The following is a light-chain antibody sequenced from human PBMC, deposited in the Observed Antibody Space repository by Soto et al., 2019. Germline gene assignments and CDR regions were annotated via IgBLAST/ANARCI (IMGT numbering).Light chain of an antibody. Sequence: QSALTQPASVSGSPGQSITISCIGTSSDVGSYNLVSWYQQHPGKAPKVMIYEVSERPSGVSHRFSGSKSGNTASLTISGLPAEDDAEYCCCSYKGSRTHVVFGRGTKLTVL. CDR2: EVS. V-gene: IGLV2-23*02. CDR3: CSYKGSRTHVV. J-gene: IGLJ2*01. CDR1: SSDVGSYNL.